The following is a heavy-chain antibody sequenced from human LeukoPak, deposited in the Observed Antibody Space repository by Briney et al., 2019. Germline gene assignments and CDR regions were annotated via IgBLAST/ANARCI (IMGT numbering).Heavy chain of an antibody. J-gene: IGHJ5*02. V-gene: IGHV4-59*01. Sequence: SETLSLTCTVSGGSISGYFWSWIRQPPGKGLEWIGYIYYSGSSGSTHYNPSLRSRVTISVDTSKYQFSLKLSSVTAADTAVYYCARDISSSSWFSNWFDPWGQGTLVTVSS. CDR2: IYYSGSSGST. CDR3: ARDISSSSWFSNWFDP. CDR1: GGSISGYF. D-gene: IGHD6-13*01.